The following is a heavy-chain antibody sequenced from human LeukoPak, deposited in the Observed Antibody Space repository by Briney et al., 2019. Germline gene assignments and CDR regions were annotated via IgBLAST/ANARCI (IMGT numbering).Heavy chain of an antibody. Sequence: GGSLRLSCAASGFTFSSYAMNWVRQAPGKGLEWVSSISSSSSYIYYADSVKGRFTISRDNAKNSLYLQMNSLRAEDTAVYYCARDRSIDGYNKNWFDPWGQGTLVTVSS. D-gene: IGHD5-24*01. CDR3: ARDRSIDGYNKNWFDP. CDR2: ISSSSSYI. J-gene: IGHJ5*02. CDR1: GFTFSSYA. V-gene: IGHV3-21*01.